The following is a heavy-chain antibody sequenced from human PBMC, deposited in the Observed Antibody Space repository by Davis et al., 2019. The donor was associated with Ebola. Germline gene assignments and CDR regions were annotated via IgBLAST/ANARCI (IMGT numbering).Heavy chain of an antibody. V-gene: IGHV4-4*07. J-gene: IGHJ6*02. CDR2: IYTSGST. CDR1: GGSISSYY. Sequence: PSETLSLTCTVSGGSISSYYWSWIRQPAGKGLEWIGRIYTSGSTNYNPSLKSRVTMSVDTSKNQFSLKLSSVTAADTAVYYCARQRGQVYDFWSGYPDRYGMDVWGQGTTVTVSS. CDR3: ARQRGQVYDFWSGYPDRYGMDV. D-gene: IGHD3-3*01.